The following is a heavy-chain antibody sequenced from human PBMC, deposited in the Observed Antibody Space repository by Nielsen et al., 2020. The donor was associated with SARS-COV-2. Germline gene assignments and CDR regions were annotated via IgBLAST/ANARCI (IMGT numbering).Heavy chain of an antibody. J-gene: IGHJ5*02. CDR1: GFTFSSYG. V-gene: IGHV3-33*01. Sequence: GGSLRLSCAASGFTFSSYGMHWVRQAPGKGLEWVAVIWYDGSNKYYADSVKGRFTISRDNSKNTLYLQMNSLRAEDTAVYYCARDTEESGYYYNWFDPWGQGTLVTVSS. CDR3: ARDTEESGYYYNWFDP. CDR2: IWYDGSNK. D-gene: IGHD3-22*01.